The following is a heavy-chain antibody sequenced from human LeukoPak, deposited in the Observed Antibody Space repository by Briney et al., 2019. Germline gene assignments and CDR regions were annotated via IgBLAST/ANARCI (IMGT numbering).Heavy chain of an antibody. CDR3: ATYSGSYVGLDY. D-gene: IGHD1-26*01. CDR2: MIPNSGST. CDR1: AYTFTSYD. J-gene: IGHJ4*02. Sequence: ASVKVSCKASAYTFTSYDINWVRQAAGQGLKRMRCMIPNSGSTGYAQKFQGRVTMTRNTSISAAYMELSSLRSEDTAVYYCATYSGSYVGLDYWGQGTLVTVSS. V-gene: IGHV1-8*01.